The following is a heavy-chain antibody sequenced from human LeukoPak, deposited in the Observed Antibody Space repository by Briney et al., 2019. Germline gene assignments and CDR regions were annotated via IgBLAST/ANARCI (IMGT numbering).Heavy chain of an antibody. CDR1: GFTFSSYS. D-gene: IGHD2-21*01. CDR2: INSGSDAV. Sequence: GGSLRLSCAASGFTFSSYSMNWVGQAPGKGLEWVSYINSGSDAVDYADSMKGRFTISRDNAKNSLYLQMNSLRDEDTAVYYCARDVAYAFDIWGQGTMVTVSS. CDR3: ARDVAYAFDI. J-gene: IGHJ3*02. V-gene: IGHV3-48*02.